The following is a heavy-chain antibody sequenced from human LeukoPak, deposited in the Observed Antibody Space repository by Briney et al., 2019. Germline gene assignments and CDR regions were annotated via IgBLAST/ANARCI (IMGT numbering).Heavy chain of an antibody. V-gene: IGHV1-18*01. CDR2: VSGYNGIT. CDR3: ARSSLGTITAGPFDY. J-gene: IGHJ4*02. CDR1: GYTFSSYG. Sequence: ASVKVSCTASGYTFSSYGIAWVRQAPGQGREWMGWVSGYNGITNYAQKLQGRVSMTTDTSTTTAYMELRSLTSDDTALYYCARSSLGTITAGPFDYWGQGTLVTVSS. D-gene: IGHD5-12*01.